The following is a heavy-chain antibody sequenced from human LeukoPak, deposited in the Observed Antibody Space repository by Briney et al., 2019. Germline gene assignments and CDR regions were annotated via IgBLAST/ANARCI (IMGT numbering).Heavy chain of an antibody. Sequence: ASVKVSCKASGYTLTGYYMHWVRQAPGQGLEWMGWINPNSGGTNYAQKFQGRVAMTRDTSISTAYMELSRLRSDDTAVYYCARGEGGTNDWFDPWGQGTLVTVSS. CDR1: GYTLTGYY. J-gene: IGHJ5*02. CDR2: INPNSGGT. V-gene: IGHV1-2*02. CDR3: ARGEGGTNDWFDP. D-gene: IGHD2-15*01.